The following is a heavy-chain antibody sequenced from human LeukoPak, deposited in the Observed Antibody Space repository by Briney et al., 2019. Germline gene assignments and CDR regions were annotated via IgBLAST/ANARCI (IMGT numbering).Heavy chain of an antibody. CDR3: ARKTYYYDSGSYSKSYYFDY. D-gene: IGHD3-10*01. Sequence: GGSLRLSCAASGFSFNDAWMSWVRQAPGKGLEWVAVISSDGRNKYYADSVKGRFTISRDNSKNTLYLQMNSLRAEDTAVYYCARKTYYYDSGSYSKSYYFDYWGQGTLVTVSS. CDR1: GFSFNDAW. CDR2: ISSDGRNK. J-gene: IGHJ4*02. V-gene: IGHV3-30*03.